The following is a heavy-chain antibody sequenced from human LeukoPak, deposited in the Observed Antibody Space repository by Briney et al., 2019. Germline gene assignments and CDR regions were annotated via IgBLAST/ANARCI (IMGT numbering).Heavy chain of an antibody. D-gene: IGHD3-3*01. CDR2: IKDDGSEK. J-gene: IGHJ6*02. CDR1: GFTFSSHW. CDR3: ARRGITISGVLVYHYSGLDV. V-gene: IGHV3-7*02. Sequence: GGSLRLSCAGSGFTFSSHWMTWVRQAPGKGLEWVASIKDDGSEKHFLDSVNGRFAISRDNAKNSLYLQMSSLRAEDTAVYYCARRGITISGVLVYHYSGLDVWGQGTTVTVSS.